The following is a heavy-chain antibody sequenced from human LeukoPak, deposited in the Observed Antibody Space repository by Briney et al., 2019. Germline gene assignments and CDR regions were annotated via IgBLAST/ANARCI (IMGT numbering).Heavy chain of an antibody. CDR2: IYPGGGST. Sequence: ASVKVSCKASGYTFLSYGISWVRHVPGQGLEWMGIIYPGGGSTSYAQKFQGRVTMTRDMSTSTVYMELSSLRSEDTAVYYCARGDYSGYGAYYMDVWGKGTTVTVSS. J-gene: IGHJ6*03. V-gene: IGHV1-46*01. D-gene: IGHD5-12*01. CDR1: GYTFLSYG. CDR3: ARGDYSGYGAYYMDV.